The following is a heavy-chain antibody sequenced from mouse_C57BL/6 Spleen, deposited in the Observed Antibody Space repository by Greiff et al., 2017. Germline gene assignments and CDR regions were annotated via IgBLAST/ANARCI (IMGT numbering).Heavy chain of an antibody. CDR2: INPNNGGT. Sequence: EVQVVESGPELVKPGASVKIPCKASGYTFTDYNMDWVKQSHGKSLEWIGDINPNNGGTIYNQKFKGKATLTVDKSSSTAYMELRSLTSEDTAVYYCARLLRSRYFDVWGTGTTVTVSS. J-gene: IGHJ1*03. CDR1: GYTFTDYN. CDR3: ARLLRSRYFDV. V-gene: IGHV1-18*01. D-gene: IGHD1-1*01.